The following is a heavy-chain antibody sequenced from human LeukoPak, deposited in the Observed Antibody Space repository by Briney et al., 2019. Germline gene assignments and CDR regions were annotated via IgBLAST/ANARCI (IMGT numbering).Heavy chain of an antibody. CDR3: AKVRGTYSSGYFFDY. CDR2: ISWNSGYI. V-gene: IGHV3-9*01. Sequence: PGGSLRLSCEASGFSFDDYAMHWVRQAPGKGLEWLSTISWNSGYIGYADSVKGRFTISRDNAKNSLYLQMNSLRAEDTAFYYCAKVRGTYSSGYFFDYWGQGALVTVTS. J-gene: IGHJ4*02. D-gene: IGHD6-19*01. CDR1: GFSFDDYA.